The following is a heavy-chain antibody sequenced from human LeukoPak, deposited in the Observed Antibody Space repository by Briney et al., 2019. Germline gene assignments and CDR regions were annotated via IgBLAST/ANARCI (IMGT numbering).Heavy chain of an antibody. Sequence: SQTLSLTCTVSGGSISSGSYYWSWIRQPAGKGLEWIGRIYTSGSTNYNPSPKSRVTISVDTSKNQFSLKLSSVTAADTAVYYCAREGTTGYYWGQGTLVTVSS. V-gene: IGHV4-61*02. J-gene: IGHJ4*02. CDR3: AREGTTGYY. CDR1: GGSISSGSYY. CDR2: IYTSGST. D-gene: IGHD1-14*01.